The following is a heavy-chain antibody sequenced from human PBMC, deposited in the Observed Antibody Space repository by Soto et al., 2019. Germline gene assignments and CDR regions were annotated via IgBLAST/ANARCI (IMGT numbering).Heavy chain of an antibody. J-gene: IGHJ4*02. D-gene: IGHD5-12*01. Sequence: HPVGSLRLSCAASGFTFSSYAMSWVRQAPGKGLEWVSAISGSGGSTYYADSVKGRFTISRDNSKNTLYLQMNSLRAEDTAVYYCAKIISAWIYKGSLRFDYWGQGTLVTVSS. CDR2: ISGSGGST. CDR1: GFTFSSYA. CDR3: AKIISAWIYKGSLRFDY. V-gene: IGHV3-23*01.